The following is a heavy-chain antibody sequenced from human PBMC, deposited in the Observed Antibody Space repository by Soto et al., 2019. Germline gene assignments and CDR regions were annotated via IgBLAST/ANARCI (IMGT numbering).Heavy chain of an antibody. V-gene: IGHV3-23*01. CDR2: IRGGGVGT. CDR3: AKESAAAGSFGS. J-gene: IGHJ4*02. CDR1: GFPFSNYA. Sequence: EVQLLESGGGLVQPGGSLRLSCAASGFPFSNYAMSWVRQAPGKGLQWVSAIRGGGVGTFYADFVKGRFTISRDNSLKTLYLQMSSLSSEDTAVYYCAKESAAAGSFGSWGQGTLVTVSS. D-gene: IGHD6-13*01.